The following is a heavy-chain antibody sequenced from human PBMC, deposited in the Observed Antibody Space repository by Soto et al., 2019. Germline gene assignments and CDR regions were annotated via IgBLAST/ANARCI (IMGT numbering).Heavy chain of an antibody. D-gene: IGHD2-2*01. V-gene: IGHV4-39*02. CDR2: IFYTGTT. Sequence: SETLSLTCSVSGGSISYNSYYWGWSRQPPGKWLEWVGGIFYTGTTNYSASRKDRVTIPVDTSKNSFSLNLTSVTATDTAVYFCARLVVVAPVANAWGQETLVTVSS. CDR3: ARLVVVAPVANA. CDR1: GGSISYNSYY. J-gene: IGHJ5*02.